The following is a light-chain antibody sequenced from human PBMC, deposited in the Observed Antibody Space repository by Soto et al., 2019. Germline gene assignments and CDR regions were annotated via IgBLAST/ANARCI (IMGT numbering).Light chain of an antibody. J-gene: IGKJ5*01. CDR1: QTISSW. CDR2: DAS. Sequence: DIQMTQSPSTLSGSVGDRVTITCRASQTISSWLAWYQQKPGKAPKLLIYDASSLESGVPSRFSGSGSGTEFTLTISSLQPGDFATYYCLQHKSYPITFGQGTRLEIK. V-gene: IGKV1-5*01. CDR3: LQHKSYPIT.